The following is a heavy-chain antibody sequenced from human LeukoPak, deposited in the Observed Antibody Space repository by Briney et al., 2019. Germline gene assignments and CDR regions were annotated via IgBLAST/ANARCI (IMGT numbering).Heavy chain of an antibody. CDR2: IHPDGTET. CDR1: GFTFNHYW. J-gene: IGHJ4*02. V-gene: IGHV3-7*01. CDR3: VRERAGFDY. Sequence: GGSLRLSCAASGFTFNHYWMSWVRQIPGPGLQWVAKIHPDGTETYYADSVKGRFTFSRDNAKNSMYLQMNSLTADDTAVYYCVRERAGFDYWGQGTLVTVSS.